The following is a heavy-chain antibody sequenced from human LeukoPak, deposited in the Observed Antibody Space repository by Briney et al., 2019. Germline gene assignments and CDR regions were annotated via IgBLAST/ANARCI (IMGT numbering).Heavy chain of an antibody. CDR3: AYENSYQLLYRGVDY. J-gene: IGHJ4*02. D-gene: IGHD2-2*02. Sequence: GASVKVSCKASGGTFSSYAISWVRQAPGQGLEWMGGIIPIFGTANYAQKFQGRVTITTDESTSTAYMELSSLRSEDTAVYYCAYENSYQLLYRGVDYWGQGTLVTVSS. V-gene: IGHV1-69*05. CDR1: GGTFSSYA. CDR2: IIPIFGTA.